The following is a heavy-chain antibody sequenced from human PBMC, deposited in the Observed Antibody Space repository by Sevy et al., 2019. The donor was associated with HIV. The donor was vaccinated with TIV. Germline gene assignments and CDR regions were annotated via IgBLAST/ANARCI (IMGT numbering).Heavy chain of an antibody. D-gene: IGHD3-10*01. CDR1: GYTFTSYG. V-gene: IGHV1-18*01. J-gene: IGHJ6*02. CDR3: ARDRGITMVRGVSYYYGMDV. CDR2: ISAYNGNT. Sequence: ASVKVSCKASGYTFTSYGISWVRQAPGQGLEWMGWISAYNGNTNYAQKLQGRVTMTTDTSTRTAYMELRSLRSDDTAVYYCARDRGITMVRGVSYYYGMDVWGQGTTVTVSS.